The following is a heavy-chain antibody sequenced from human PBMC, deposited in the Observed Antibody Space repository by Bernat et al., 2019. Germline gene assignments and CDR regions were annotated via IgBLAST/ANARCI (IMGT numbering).Heavy chain of an antibody. CDR2: IWYDGRNK. V-gene: IGHV3-33*01. CDR3: ARGRFTTMIVVAVLDY. D-gene: IGHD3-22*01. J-gene: IGHJ4*02. Sequence: QVQLVESGGGVVQPGRSLRLSCAASGFTFSSYGMHWGRQAPGKGRGWVAVIWYDGRNKYYADSVKGRFTISRDNSKNTLYLQMNSLRAEDTAVYYCARGRFTTMIVVAVLDYWGQGTLVTVSS. CDR1: GFTFSSYG.